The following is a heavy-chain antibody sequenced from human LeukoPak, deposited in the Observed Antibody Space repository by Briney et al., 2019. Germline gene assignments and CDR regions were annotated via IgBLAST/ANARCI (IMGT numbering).Heavy chain of an antibody. Sequence: GRSLRLSCAASGFTFSSYGMHWVRQAPGKGLEWVAVISYDGSNKYYADSVKGRFTISRDNSKNTLYLQMNSLRAEDTAVYYCARRASGYYVPPYFDHWGQGTLVTVSS. CDR3: ARRASGYYVPPYFDH. J-gene: IGHJ4*02. CDR1: GFTFSSYG. V-gene: IGHV3-30*03. CDR2: ISYDGSNK. D-gene: IGHD3-3*01.